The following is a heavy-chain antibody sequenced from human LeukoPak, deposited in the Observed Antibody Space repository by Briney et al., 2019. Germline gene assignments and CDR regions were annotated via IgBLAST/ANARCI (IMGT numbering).Heavy chain of an antibody. CDR3: ARGLLDY. CDR1: GGSIGSYY. J-gene: IGHJ4*02. D-gene: IGHD4-11*01. Sequence: KSSETLSLTCTVSGGSIGSYYWSWIRQPPGKGLEWIGYIYYSGSTNYNPSLKSRVTISVDTSKNQFSLKLSSVTAADTAVYYCARGLLDYWGQGTLVTVSS. CDR2: IYYSGST. V-gene: IGHV4-59*01.